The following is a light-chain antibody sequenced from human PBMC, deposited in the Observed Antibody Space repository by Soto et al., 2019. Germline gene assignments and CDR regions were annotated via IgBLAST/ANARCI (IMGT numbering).Light chain of an antibody. CDR2: DVS. CDR1: TSDVGGYNY. Sequence: QSALAQPASVSGSPGHSITISCTGTTSDVGGYNYVSWYQQHPGKAPKLMIYDVSNRPSGVSNRFSGSQSGNTASLTISGLQAEDEADYYCSSYTSSSTNVFGTGTKVTVL. CDR3: SSYTSSSTNV. V-gene: IGLV2-14*01. J-gene: IGLJ1*01.